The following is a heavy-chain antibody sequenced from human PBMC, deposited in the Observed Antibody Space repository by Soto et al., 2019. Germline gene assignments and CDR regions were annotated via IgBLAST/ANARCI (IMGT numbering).Heavy chain of an antibody. Sequence: MQLVQSGPEVKRPGTSVKVSCKTSGFTFTNSAVQWVRQARGQRLEWIGRIVVGSGNTDYAQKFQRRFTITEDMSRSTVCMEFNSLCLEEPPLYYGAVEVLRTRWVCGRGTLVTVS. D-gene: IGHD1-26*01. J-gene: IGHJ4*02. CDR2: IVVGSGNT. V-gene: IGHV1-58*01. CDR1: GFTFTNSA. CDR3: AVEVLRTRWV.